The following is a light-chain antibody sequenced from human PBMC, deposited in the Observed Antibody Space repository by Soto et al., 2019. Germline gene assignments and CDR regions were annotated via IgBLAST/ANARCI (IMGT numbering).Light chain of an antibody. CDR1: QSVSSSY. V-gene: IGKV3-20*01. CDR2: GAS. Sequence: EIVLTQSPGTLSLSPGERATLSCRASQSVSSSYLAWYQQKPGQAPRLLIYGASSRATGIPDRFSGSGSGTDFTLTISRLEPEDFEVYYCQQYGSSSTFGPGTKVDIK. CDR3: QQYGSSST. J-gene: IGKJ3*01.